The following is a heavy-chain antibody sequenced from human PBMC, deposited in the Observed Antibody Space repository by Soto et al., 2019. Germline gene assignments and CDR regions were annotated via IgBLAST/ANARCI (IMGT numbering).Heavy chain of an antibody. CDR2: ISYDGSNR. J-gene: IGHJ6*02. Sequence: QVQLVESGGGVVQPGRSLRLSCAASGFTFSNFGIHWVRQAPGKGLEWVAVISYDGSNRYYGDSVKGRFTISRDNSKNTLYLQMNSRRAEYRDVYYCAKDVYSRYDQGGDYYGMDVWGQWTTVSVSS. CDR1: GFTFSNFG. V-gene: IGHV3-30*18. CDR3: AKDVYSRYDQGGDYYGMDV. D-gene: IGHD5-12*01.